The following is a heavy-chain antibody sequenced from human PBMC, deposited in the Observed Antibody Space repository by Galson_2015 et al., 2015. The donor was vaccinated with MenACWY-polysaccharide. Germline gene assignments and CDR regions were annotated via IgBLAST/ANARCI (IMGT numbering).Heavy chain of an antibody. CDR3: AKDTGPGESADTWGTLDI. CDR1: GFTFSSYA. J-gene: IGHJ3*02. Sequence: SLRLSCAASGFTFSSYAMSWVRQAPGKGLEWVSGVSASGGSTVYTDSAKGRFTMSRDNSKRSLYLQMNSLRAEDTAVYYCAKDTGPGESADTWGTLDIWGRGTMVTVSS. D-gene: IGHD3-16*01. V-gene: IGHV3-23*01. CDR2: VSASGGST.